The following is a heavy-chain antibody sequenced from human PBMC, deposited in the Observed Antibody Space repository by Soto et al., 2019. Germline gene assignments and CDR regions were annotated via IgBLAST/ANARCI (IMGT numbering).Heavy chain of an antibody. J-gene: IGHJ5*02. CDR3: ARDECTNAVCYTSSARP. CDR1: GYTFTSYG. V-gene: IGHV1-3*01. CDR2: VNAGNGKT. D-gene: IGHD2-8*01. Sequence: ASVKVSCKASGYTFTSYGVHWVRQAPGQSLEWMGWVNAGNGKTIYSQRFKGRVSITRDTSASTAYMELSSLRFEDTAVYYCARDECTNAVCYTSSARPWGQGTLVTVSS.